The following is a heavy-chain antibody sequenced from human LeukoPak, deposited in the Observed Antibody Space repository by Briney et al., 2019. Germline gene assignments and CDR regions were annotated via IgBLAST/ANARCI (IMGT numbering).Heavy chain of an antibody. Sequence: SETLSLTCTVSGDSISGYYWSWIRQSPGKGLEWVGYIYNGGGTKYNPSLESRVSISVDTSKKQFFLKMKSVTAADTAMYFCATRPYYYGSGFHGMDVWGQGTTVIVSS. CDR3: ATRPYYYGSGFHGMDV. V-gene: IGHV4-59*01. CDR2: IYNGGGT. J-gene: IGHJ6*02. D-gene: IGHD3-10*01. CDR1: GDSISGYY.